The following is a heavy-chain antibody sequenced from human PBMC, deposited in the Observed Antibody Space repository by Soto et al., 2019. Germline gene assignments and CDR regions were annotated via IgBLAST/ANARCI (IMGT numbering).Heavy chain of an antibody. Sequence: QLQLQESGPGLVKPSETLSLTCTVSGGSISRSSYYWGWIRQPPGKGLEWIGSIYYSGSTYYNPYQKSRVTISEDTSKTQFSLKLISVTAAGTAVYYCARHQQEDSYGNHYFDYWGQGTLVTVSS. J-gene: IGHJ4*02. D-gene: IGHD5-18*01. CDR1: GGSISRSSYY. CDR3: ARHQQEDSYGNHYFDY. CDR2: IYYSGST. V-gene: IGHV4-39*01.